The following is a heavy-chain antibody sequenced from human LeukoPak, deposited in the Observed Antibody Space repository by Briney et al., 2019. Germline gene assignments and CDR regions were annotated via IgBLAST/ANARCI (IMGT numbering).Heavy chain of an antibody. D-gene: IGHD3-22*01. CDR3: ARDWYYYDSSGYYYALRY. CDR2: IIPIFGTA. Sequence: SVNVSCKASGGTFSSYAISWVRQAPGQGLEWMGGIIPIFGTANYAQKFQGRVTITADESTSTAYLELSSLRSEDTAVYYCARDWYYYDSSGYYYALRYWGQGTLVTVSS. V-gene: IGHV1-69*13. CDR1: GGTFSSYA. J-gene: IGHJ4*02.